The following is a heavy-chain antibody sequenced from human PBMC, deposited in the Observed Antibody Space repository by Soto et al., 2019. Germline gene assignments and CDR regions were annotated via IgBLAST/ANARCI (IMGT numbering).Heavy chain of an antibody. CDR3: ARDPPERYGRPYYYGLDV. V-gene: IGHV6-1*01. Sequence: SQTLSLTCAISGDSVSSNSAAWNWIRQSPSRGLEWLGRTYYRSKWYNDYAVSVKSRISINPDTSKNQFSLQLSSVTTADTAVYYCARDPPERYGRPYYYGLDVWGQGTTVTVSS. D-gene: IGHD2-15*01. J-gene: IGHJ6*02. CDR2: TYYRSKWYN. CDR1: GDSVSSNSAA.